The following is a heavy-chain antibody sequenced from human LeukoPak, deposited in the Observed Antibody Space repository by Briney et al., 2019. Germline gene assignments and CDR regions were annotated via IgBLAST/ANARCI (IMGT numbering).Heavy chain of an antibody. CDR1: GFTFSSYD. CDR2: IGTAGDT. J-gene: IGHJ1*01. CDR3: AKDLLYGGNQAEYFQH. V-gene: IGHV3-13*03. Sequence: GGSLRLSCAACGFTFSSYDMHWVRQATGKGLEWVSAIGTAGDTYYPGSVKGQFAISRENAKNSLYLQMNSLRAEDTAVYYCAKDLLYGGNQAEYFQHWGQGTLVTVSS. D-gene: IGHD4-23*01.